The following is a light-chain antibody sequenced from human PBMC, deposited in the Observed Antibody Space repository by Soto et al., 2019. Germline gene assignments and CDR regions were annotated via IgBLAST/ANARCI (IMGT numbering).Light chain of an antibody. Sequence: EFVLTQSPGTLSLSPGERATLSCRASQSLTNSFIAWYQQRPGQAPRILIYDTSSRASGIPARFSGSGSGTDFTLTISSLEPEDFAVYYCQQRSNWPPSITFGQGTRLENK. J-gene: IGKJ5*01. V-gene: IGKV3-11*01. CDR2: DTS. CDR3: QQRSNWPPSIT. CDR1: QSLTNSF.